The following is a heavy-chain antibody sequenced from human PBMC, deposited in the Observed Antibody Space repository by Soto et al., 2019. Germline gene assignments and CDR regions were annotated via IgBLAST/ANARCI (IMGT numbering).Heavy chain of an antibody. CDR1: GFTFSSYD. CDR3: AASPDPFDP. J-gene: IGHJ5*02. V-gene: IGHV3-48*03. Sequence: QAGGSLRLSCAASGFTFSSYDMNWVRQAPGKGLEWVSYISSSGSTIYYADSVKGRFTISRDKPNNSLYLQMNSLRAEDTAVYYYAASPDPFDPWAQGTLVTVSS. CDR2: ISSSGSTI.